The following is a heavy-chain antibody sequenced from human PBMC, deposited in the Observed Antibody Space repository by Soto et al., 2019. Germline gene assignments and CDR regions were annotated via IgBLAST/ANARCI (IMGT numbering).Heavy chain of an antibody. CDR2: IYPDDADT. J-gene: IGHJ4*02. V-gene: IGHV5-51*01. CDR3: ARYNRAKTYYDFWSGYFGTLNSAEPVR. Sequence: PGESLKVSCNGSGYTFADYVIRWVRKMPGKGLEWMAVIYPDDADTRYSPSFQGRVTISADKSITAAYLQSSSMKDSNTAMYYCARYNRAKTYYDFWSGYFGTLNSAEPVRWGQGTLVTVSS. D-gene: IGHD3-3*01. CDR1: GYTFADYV.